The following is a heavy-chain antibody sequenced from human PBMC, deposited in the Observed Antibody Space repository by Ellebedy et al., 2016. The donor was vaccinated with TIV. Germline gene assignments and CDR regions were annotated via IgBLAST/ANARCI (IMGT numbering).Heavy chain of an antibody. CDR1: GLTFSSHS. D-gene: IGHD3-16*01. CDR3: ARVRGTYAYGMDV. V-gene: IGHV3-48*02. Sequence: GESLKISCAASGLTFSSHSMNWVRQAPGKGLAWVSCIGTTGNTVYYADSVKGRFTIYRDNAMNSLYLEMNSLRDEDTAVYYGARVRGTYAYGMDVWGQGTTVTVSS. J-gene: IGHJ6*02. CDR2: IGTTGNTV.